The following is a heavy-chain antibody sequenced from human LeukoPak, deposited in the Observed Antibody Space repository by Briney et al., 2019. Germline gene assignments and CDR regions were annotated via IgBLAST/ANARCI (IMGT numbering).Heavy chain of an antibody. CDR2: TYTGGNS. CDR1: GFTVSSIH. D-gene: IGHD1-26*01. CDR3: AKDQRWESPHYLDS. Sequence: GGSLRLSCAASGFTVSSIHMVWVRQAPGKGLEWVSVTYTGGNSYYADSVKGRFIISRDNSKNTLYVQMNSLRDEDTAVYYCAKDQRWESPHYLDSWGQGTLVTVSS. V-gene: IGHV3-53*01. J-gene: IGHJ4*02.